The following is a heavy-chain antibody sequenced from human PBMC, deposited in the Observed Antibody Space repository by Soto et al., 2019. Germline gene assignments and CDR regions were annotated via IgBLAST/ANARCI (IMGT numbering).Heavy chain of an antibody. D-gene: IGHD4-17*01. J-gene: IGHJ5*02. V-gene: IGHV4-31*03. CDR2: IYYSGST. Sequence: QVQLQESGPGLVKPSQTLSLTCTVSGGSISSGGYYWSWIRQHPGKGLEWIGYIYYSGSTYYNPSLKSRVTISLDTSKNQFSLKLSAVTAADTAVYYCARGLTGGDYLLGWFDPWGQGTLVTVSS. CDR1: GGSISSGGYY. CDR3: ARGLTGGDYLLGWFDP.